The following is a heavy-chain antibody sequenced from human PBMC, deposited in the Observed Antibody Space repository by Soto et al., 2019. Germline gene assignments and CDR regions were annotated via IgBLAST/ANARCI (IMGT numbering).Heavy chain of an antibody. CDR1: GGSISTGGYY. Sequence: QVQLQESGRGMVKHSETLSLTCTVSGGSISTGGYYWSWLRQHPGLGLEWIGDIYYSGSTYFSPSLKSRVTISVDTSKNNFSLMLSSVISSDTAVYYFARSSTSANYFVYCSQGTLVIVSS. V-gene: IGHV4-31*03. CDR2: IYYSGST. J-gene: IGHJ4*01. CDR3: ARSSTSANYFVY. D-gene: IGHD2-2*01.